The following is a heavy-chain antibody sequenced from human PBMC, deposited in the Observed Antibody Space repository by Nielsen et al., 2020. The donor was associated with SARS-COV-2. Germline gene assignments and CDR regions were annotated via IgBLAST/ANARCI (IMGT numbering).Heavy chain of an antibody. CDR1: GYSISSGYR. J-gene: IGHJ3*01. V-gene: IGHV4-38-2*02. CDR2: IYPSGKI. Sequence: SETLSLTCTVSGYSISSGYRWAWIRPPPGKGLEWIGTIYPSGKIYYNPSLKSRVTISMDTSKNQFALALSSVTAADTAFYYCARPPDTWGQGTMVTVSS. CDR3: ARPPDT.